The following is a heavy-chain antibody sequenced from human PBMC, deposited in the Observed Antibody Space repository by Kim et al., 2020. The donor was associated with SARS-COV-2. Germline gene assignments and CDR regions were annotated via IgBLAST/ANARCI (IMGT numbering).Heavy chain of an antibody. CDR2: IRSKAYGGTT. D-gene: IGHD3-22*01. CDR3: TRDAHNRDYYDSSGYSFHYYYGMDV. CDR1: GFTFGDYA. Sequence: GSLRLSCTASGFTFGDYAMSWFRQAPGKGLEWVGFIRSKAYGGTTEYAASVKGRFTISRDDSKSIAYLQMNSLKTEDTAVYYCTRDAHNRDYYDSSGYSFHYYYGMDVWGQGTTVTVSS. J-gene: IGHJ6*02. V-gene: IGHV3-49*03.